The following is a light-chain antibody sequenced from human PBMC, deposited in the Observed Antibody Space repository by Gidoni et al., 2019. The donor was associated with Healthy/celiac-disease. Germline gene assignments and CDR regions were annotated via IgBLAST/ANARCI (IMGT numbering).Light chain of an antibody. V-gene: IGLV2-23*03. CDR1: SSDVGSYNL. CDR2: EGS. J-gene: IGLJ1*01. Sequence: QSALTQPASVSGSPGQSITISCTGPSSDVGSYNLVSWYKQHPGKAPKLMIYEGSKRPSGVSNRFSGSKSGNTASLTISGLQAEDEADYYCCSYAGSSTFSYVFGTGTKVTVL. CDR3: CSYAGSSTFSYV.